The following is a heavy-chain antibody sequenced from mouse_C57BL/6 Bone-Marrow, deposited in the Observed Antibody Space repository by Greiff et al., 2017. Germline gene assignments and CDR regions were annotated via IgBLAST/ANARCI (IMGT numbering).Heavy chain of an antibody. Sequence: QVQLKQPGAELVRPGSSVRLSCKASGYTFTSYWMHWVQQRPIQGLEWIGNIDPSDSETHYNQKFNDKATLTVDKSSSTDYMQLSSLTCENSAVYYCLLRRERYFDYWGQGTTLTVSS. CDR1: GYTFTSYW. V-gene: IGHV1-52*01. CDR3: LLRRERYFDY. D-gene: IGHD2-12*01. CDR2: IDPSDSET. J-gene: IGHJ2*01.